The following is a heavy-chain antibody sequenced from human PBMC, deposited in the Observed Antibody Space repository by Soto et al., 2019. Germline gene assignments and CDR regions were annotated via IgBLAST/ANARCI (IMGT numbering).Heavy chain of an antibody. CDR2: IYHSGST. D-gene: IGHD3-22*01. Sequence: SETLSLTCAVSGGSISSSNWWSWVRQPPGKGLEWIGEIYHSGSTNYNPSLKSRVTISVDKSKNQFSLKLSSVTAADTAAYYCARKYYYDSSGYDYWGQGTLVTVSS. J-gene: IGHJ4*02. CDR3: ARKYYYDSSGYDY. CDR1: GGSISSSNW. V-gene: IGHV4-4*02.